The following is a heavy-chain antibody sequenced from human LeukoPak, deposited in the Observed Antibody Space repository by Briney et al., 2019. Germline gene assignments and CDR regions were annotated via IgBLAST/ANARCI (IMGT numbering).Heavy chain of an antibody. CDR2: IRSSGGDT. V-gene: IGHV3-48*02. Sequence: GGSLRLSCAASGFTFSSYSINWVRQAPGKGLEWVSHIRSSGGDTYYADSVTGRFTISRDNAKNSLYLQMDSLRDEDTAIYYCARGVNYGFDYWGQGSLVTVSS. CDR3: ARGVNYGFDY. J-gene: IGHJ4*02. CDR1: GFTFSSYS. D-gene: IGHD3-10*01.